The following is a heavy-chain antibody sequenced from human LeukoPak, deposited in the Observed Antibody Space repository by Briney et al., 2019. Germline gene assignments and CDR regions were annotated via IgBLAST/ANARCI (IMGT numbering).Heavy chain of an antibody. CDR2: IKQDGSEK. D-gene: IGHD6-13*01. V-gene: IGHV3-7*01. CDR3: STRIAAHLYYYYYMDV. J-gene: IGHJ6*03. Sequence: GGSLRLSCAASGFTFSSYWMSWVRQAPGKGLEWVANIKQDGSEKYYVDSVKGRFTISRDNAKNSLYLQMNSLRAEDTAVYYCSTRIAAHLYYYYYMDVWGKGTTVTVSS. CDR1: GFTFSSYW.